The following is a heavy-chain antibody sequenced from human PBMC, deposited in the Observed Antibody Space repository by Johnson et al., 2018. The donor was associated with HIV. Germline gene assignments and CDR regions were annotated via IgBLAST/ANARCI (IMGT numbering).Heavy chain of an antibody. J-gene: IGHJ3*02. CDR1: GFTVSSNY. CDR3: AGSDIVATTGAFDI. Sequence: DVQLVESGGGLVQPGGSLRLSCAASGFTVSSNYMSWVRQAPGKGLEWVSVIYSGGSTYYADSVKGRFTISRDDSKNTLYLQMNSLRAEDTAVYYCAGSDIVATTGAFDIWGQGTMVTVSS. CDR2: IYSGGST. V-gene: IGHV3-66*01. D-gene: IGHD5-12*01.